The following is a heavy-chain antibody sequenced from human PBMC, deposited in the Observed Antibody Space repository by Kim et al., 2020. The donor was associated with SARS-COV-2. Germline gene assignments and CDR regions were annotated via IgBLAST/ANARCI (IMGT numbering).Heavy chain of an antibody. V-gene: IGHV3-23*01. CDR1: GFTFSSHT. D-gene: IGHD6-13*01. CDR2: VGNGGVNT. CDR3: ARDMRFSSPTGAF. J-gene: IGHJ4*02. Sequence: GGSLRLSCAASGFTFSSHTMSWVRQAPGKGLEFVSGVGNGGVNTWYSDSVKGRFTISRDNSKSTLYLQMNSLRAEDTAVYYCARDMRFSSPTGAFWGQGNLVTVSS.